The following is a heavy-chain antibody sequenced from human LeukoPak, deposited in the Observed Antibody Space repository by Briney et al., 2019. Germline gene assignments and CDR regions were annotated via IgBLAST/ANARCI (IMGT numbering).Heavy chain of an antibody. V-gene: IGHV1-46*01. CDR3: ARNPPRTGDFNS. D-gene: IGHD7-27*01. Sequence: ASVKVSCKASGYTFTSYYMNWVRQAPGQGLEWMGIINPSGGSTSYAQKFQGRVTMTRDTSTNTAYMELSALTSEDTAVYYCARNPPRTGDFNSWGQGALVTVSS. J-gene: IGHJ4*02. CDR1: GYTFTSYY. CDR2: INPSGGST.